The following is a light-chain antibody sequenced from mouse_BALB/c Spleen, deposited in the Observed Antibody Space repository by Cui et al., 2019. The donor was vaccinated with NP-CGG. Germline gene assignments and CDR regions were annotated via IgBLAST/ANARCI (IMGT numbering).Light chain of an antibody. V-gene: IGLV1*01. CDR2: GSN. CDR3: ALWYSNHWV. J-gene: IGLJ1*01. CDR1: TGAVTTSNY. Sequence: QAVVTQESAPTTSPGETVTLTCRSSTGAVTTSNYVNGVQEKPDHLFTGLIGGSNNRVPGVPARFSGSLIGDKAVLTITGAQTEDEAIYFCALWYSNHWVFGGGTKLTVL.